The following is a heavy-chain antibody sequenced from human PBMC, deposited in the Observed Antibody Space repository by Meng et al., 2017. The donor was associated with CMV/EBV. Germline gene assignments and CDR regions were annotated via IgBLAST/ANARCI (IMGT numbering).Heavy chain of an antibody. CDR2: ISWDGGST. CDR3: AKDIAPWARGIDY. CDR1: GFTFDAYA. Sequence: GGSLRLSCAASGFTFDAYAMHWVRQAPGKGLEWVSLISWDGGSTYYADSVKGRFTISRDNSKNSLYLQMNSLRAEDTALYYCAKDIAPWARGIDYWGQGTLVTVSS. V-gene: IGHV3-43D*03. J-gene: IGHJ4*02. D-gene: IGHD3-10*01.